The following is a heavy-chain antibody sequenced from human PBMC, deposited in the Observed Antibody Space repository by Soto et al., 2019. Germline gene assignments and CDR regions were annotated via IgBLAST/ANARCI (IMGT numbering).Heavy chain of an antibody. D-gene: IGHD5-12*01. CDR1: GFTFSNAW. CDR3: TTDTPVDSGYDFRYYFDY. V-gene: IGHV3-15*01. J-gene: IGHJ4*02. Sequence: GGSMILSCAASGFTFSNAWMSWVRQATGKGLEWVGRIKSKTDGGTTDYAAPVKGRFTISRDDSKNTLYLQMNSLKTEDTAVYYCTTDTPVDSGYDFRYYFDYWGQGTLVTVSS. CDR2: IKSKTDGGTT.